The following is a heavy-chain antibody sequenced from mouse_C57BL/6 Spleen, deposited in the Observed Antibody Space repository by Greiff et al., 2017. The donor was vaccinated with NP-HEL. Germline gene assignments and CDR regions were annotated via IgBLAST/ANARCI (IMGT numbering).Heavy chain of an antibody. D-gene: IGHD1-1*01. V-gene: IGHV1-59*01. Sequence: VQLQQPGAELVRPGTSVKLSCKASGYTFTSYWMHWVKQRPGQGLEWIGVIDPSDSYTNYNQKFKGKATLTVDTSSSTAYMQLSSLTSEDSAVYYCAREGLITTVVFDVWGTGTTVTVSS. CDR1: GYTFTSYW. CDR2: IDPSDSYT. J-gene: IGHJ1*03. CDR3: AREGLITTVVFDV.